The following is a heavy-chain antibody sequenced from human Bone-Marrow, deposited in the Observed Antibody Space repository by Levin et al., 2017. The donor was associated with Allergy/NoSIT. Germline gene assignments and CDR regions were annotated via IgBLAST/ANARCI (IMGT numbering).Heavy chain of an antibody. Sequence: QTGGSLRLSCAASGFTFSDYGMHWVRQAPGKGLEWVAVISFDGTHKNFAASVKGRFTVSRDKSNNTLFLQMNSLRSDDTAVYYCAKDRNLYDYGDYHFDNWGQGTLVTVSS. V-gene: IGHV3-30*18. CDR1: GFTFSDYG. CDR2: ISFDGTHK. J-gene: IGHJ4*02. D-gene: IGHD4-17*01. CDR3: AKDRNLYDYGDYHFDN.